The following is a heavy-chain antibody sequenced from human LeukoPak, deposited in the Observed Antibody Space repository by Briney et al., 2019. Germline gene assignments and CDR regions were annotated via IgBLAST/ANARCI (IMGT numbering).Heavy chain of an antibody. CDR1: GYTFTSYG. Sequence: ASVSVSCKASGYTFTSYGISWVRQAPGQELEWMGWISAYNGNTNYAQKLQGRVTMTTDTSTSTAYMELRSLRSDDTAVYYCARDPVSSIIVGATSEVWFDPWGQGTLVTVSS. D-gene: IGHD1-26*01. J-gene: IGHJ5*02. CDR3: ARDPVSSIIVGATSEVWFDP. CDR2: ISAYNGNT. V-gene: IGHV1-18*01.